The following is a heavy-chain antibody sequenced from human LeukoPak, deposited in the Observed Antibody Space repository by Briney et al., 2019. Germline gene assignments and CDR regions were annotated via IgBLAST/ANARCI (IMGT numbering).Heavy chain of an antibody. CDR1: GDSISTYY. CDR3: ARAGNGYYPFDY. V-gene: IGHV4-59*01. Sequence: SETLSLTCTVSGDSISTYYWSWIRQPPGKGLEWIGYVFHSGSTNYNSSLKSRVTILVDTSKNQFSLILTSVTAADTAVYYCARAGNGYYPFDYWGQGTLVTVSS. D-gene: IGHD3-22*01. J-gene: IGHJ4*02. CDR2: VFHSGST.